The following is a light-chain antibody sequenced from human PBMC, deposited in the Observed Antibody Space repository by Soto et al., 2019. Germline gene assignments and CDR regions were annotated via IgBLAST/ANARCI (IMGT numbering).Light chain of an antibody. Sequence: EIVMTQSPATLSLSPGERATLSCRASQSVSSNLAWYQQKCGQAPRLLIYDASTRATGIPARFSGSGSGTEFTLTISSLQSEDFAVYYCQQYNNWPPLYTFGQGTKLEIK. CDR2: DAS. CDR1: QSVSSN. J-gene: IGKJ2*01. CDR3: QQYNNWPPLYT. V-gene: IGKV3-15*01.